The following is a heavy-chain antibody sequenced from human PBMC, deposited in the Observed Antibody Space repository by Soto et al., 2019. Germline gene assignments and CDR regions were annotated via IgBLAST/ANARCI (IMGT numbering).Heavy chain of an antibody. Sequence: GGSLRLSCAASGFTFSSYSMNWVRQAPGKGLEWVSSISSSSRYIYYADSVKGRSTISRDNAKNSLYLQMNSLRAEDTAVYYCALTYGDYISFDYWGQGTLVTVSS. D-gene: IGHD4-17*01. CDR1: GFTFSSYS. J-gene: IGHJ4*02. CDR3: ALTYGDYISFDY. V-gene: IGHV3-21*01. CDR2: ISSSSRYI.